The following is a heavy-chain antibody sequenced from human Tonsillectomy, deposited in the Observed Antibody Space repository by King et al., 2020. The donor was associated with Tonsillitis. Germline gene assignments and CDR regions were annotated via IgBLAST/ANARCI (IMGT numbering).Heavy chain of an antibody. CDR2: IWYDGSNK. D-gene: IGHD2-15*01. J-gene: IGHJ6*03. CDR1: GFTFSSHV. V-gene: IGHV3-33*01. CDR3: ASSTYCSGGSCFERDFYYYMNV. Sequence: VQLVESGGGVVQPGRSLRLSCAASGFTFSSHVMHWVRQAPGKGLDWLALIWYDGSNKYYAVSVKGRFTISRDNSKNTLYLQMNSLRAEDTAVYYCASSTYCSGGSCFERDFYYYMNVWGKGTTVTVSS.